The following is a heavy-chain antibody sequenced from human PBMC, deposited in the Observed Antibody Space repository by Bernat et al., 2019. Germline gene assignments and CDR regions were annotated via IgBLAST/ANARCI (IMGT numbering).Heavy chain of an antibody. V-gene: IGHV3-66*01. CDR2: IYSGGST. CDR3: ARDIPPLLEWLLPNYYYYGMDV. Sequence: EVQLVESGGGLVQPGGSLRLSCAASGFTVSSNYMSWVRQAPGKGLEWVSVIYSGGSTYYADSVKGRFTISRDKSKNTLYLQMNSLRAEDTAVYYCARDIPPLLEWLLPNYYYYGMDVWGQGTTVTVSS. J-gene: IGHJ6*02. D-gene: IGHD3-3*01. CDR1: GFTVSSNY.